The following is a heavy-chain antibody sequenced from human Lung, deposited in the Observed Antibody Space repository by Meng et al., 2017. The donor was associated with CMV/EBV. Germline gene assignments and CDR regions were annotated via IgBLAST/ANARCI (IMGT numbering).Heavy chain of an antibody. J-gene: IGHJ4*02. D-gene: IGHD3-3*01. CDR2: VGGSGGST. CDR3: AKGGIRFLES. Sequence: LSCAVSGFTFNNCAMAWVRQTPGKGREWVSTVGGSGGSTYYAESVKGHFTISRDNSKSTLYLQMNSLRAEDTAIYYCAKGGIRFLESWGQGALVTVSS. V-gene: IGHV3-23*01. CDR1: GFTFNNCA.